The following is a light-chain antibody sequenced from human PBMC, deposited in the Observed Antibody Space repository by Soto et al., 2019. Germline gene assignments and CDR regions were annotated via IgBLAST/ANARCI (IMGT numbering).Light chain of an antibody. CDR3: HRYHPRST. J-gene: IGKJ3*01. V-gene: IGKV1-5*03. CDR2: KAS. CDR1: QSISSW. Sequence: DIQMTQSPSTLSAFVGDRVTIACRASQSISSWSAWYQQQPGKAPNILIHKASTFESGVPARFSVSGCGTEFSLTLSSLQPDDFATYYCHRYHPRSTFGPGTKVDL.